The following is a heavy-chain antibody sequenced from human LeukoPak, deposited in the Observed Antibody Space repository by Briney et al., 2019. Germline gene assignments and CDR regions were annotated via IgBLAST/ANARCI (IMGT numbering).Heavy chain of an antibody. CDR1: GGSISSYY. CDR3: AREGMAYAFDI. Sequence: PSETLSFTCTVSGGSISSYYWSWIRQPPGKGLEWIGYIYYSGSTNYNPSLKSRVTISVDTSKNQFSLKLSSVTAADTAVYYCAREGMAYAFDIWGQGTMVTVSS. V-gene: IGHV4-59*01. D-gene: IGHD5-24*01. CDR2: IYYSGST. J-gene: IGHJ3*02.